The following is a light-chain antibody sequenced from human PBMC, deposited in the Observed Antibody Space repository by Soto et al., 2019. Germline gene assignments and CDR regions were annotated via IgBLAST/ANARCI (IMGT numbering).Light chain of an antibody. CDR3: QQYGSSVFT. Sequence: AIRMTQSPASPSASTGDGVTITCRASQGVSSYLAWYQQKPGKAPRLLIYAASTRDSGIPSRFSGSGSGTEFTLTISSLEPEDFAVYYCQQYGSSVFTFGHGIKVDIK. CDR2: AAS. J-gene: IGKJ3*01. V-gene: IGKV1-8*01. CDR1: QGVSSY.